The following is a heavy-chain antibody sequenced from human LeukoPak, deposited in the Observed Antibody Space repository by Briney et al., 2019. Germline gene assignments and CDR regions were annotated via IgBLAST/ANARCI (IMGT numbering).Heavy chain of an antibody. J-gene: IGHJ4*02. CDR2: VHHSGGA. CDR1: FGSIRSYH. D-gene: IGHD3-16*01. Sequence: PSETLSLTCTVPFGSIRSYHWNWIRQSPEKGLEWIGYVHHSGGAYYNPSLRSRIPMSVDTSQSQFSLRLTSVTAADTAIYYCARWGGDLFWSFDLWGQGVLVTVSS. V-gene: IGHV4-59*01. CDR3: ARWGGDLFWSFDL.